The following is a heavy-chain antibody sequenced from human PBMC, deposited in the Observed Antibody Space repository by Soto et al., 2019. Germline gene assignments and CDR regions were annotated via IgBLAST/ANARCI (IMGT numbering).Heavy chain of an antibody. CDR1: GYSFTGYY. Sequence: HEHLVQSGAEVKRPGASLKVSCKASGYSFTGYYIHWVRQAPGQGLEWMGWINPDSGATNYAQNFQGRVTLTSGSSTSTASMDLTSLTSDDTAVYYWGRSDYGTGGYPFPYFDYWGQGTLVIGSS. CDR3: GRSDYGTGGYPFPYFDY. D-gene: IGHD2-8*02. CDR2: INPDSGAT. J-gene: IGHJ4*02. V-gene: IGHV1-2*02.